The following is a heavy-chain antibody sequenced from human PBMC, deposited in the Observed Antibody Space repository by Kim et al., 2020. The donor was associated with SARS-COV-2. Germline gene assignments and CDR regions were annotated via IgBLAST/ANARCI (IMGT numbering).Heavy chain of an antibody. CDR2: INPNSGGT. Sequence: ASVKVSCKASGYTFTGYYMHWVRQAPGQGLEWMGWINPNSGGTNYAQKFQGWVTMTRDTSISTAYMELSRLRSDDTAVYYCARSLRFRPVPGGAFDIWGQGTMVTVSS. V-gene: IGHV1-2*04. CDR1: GYTFTGYY. D-gene: IGHD3-3*01. J-gene: IGHJ3*02. CDR3: ARSLRFRPVPGGAFDI.